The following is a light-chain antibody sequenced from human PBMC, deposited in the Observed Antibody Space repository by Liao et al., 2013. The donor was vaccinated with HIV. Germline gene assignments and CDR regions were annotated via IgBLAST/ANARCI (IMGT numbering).Light chain of an antibody. CDR2: QDS. CDR1: KLGDKY. V-gene: IGLV3-1*01. J-gene: IGLJ1*01. Sequence: SYELTQPPSVSVSPGQTASITCSGDKLGDKYAYWYQQKPGQSPVLVIYQDSKRPSGIPERFSGSNSGNTATLTISGTQAMDEADYYCQAWDSSTAFXVFGTGTKVTVL. CDR3: QAWDSSTAFXV.